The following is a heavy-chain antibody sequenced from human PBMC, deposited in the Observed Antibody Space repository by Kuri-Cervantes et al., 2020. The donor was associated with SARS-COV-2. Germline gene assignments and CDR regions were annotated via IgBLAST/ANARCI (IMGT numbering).Heavy chain of an antibody. CDR1: GFVVSSSY. Sequence: GGSLRLSCAVSGFVVSSSYLSWVRQAPGKGLEWVSITYSGGYTFYSESVKDRFIISRDNSKNSFFLQLNSLTVEDTATYYCARIPAAGNWDYAMDVWGQGTMVTVSS. V-gene: IGHV3-53*01. CDR3: ARIPAAGNWDYAMDV. J-gene: IGHJ6*02. D-gene: IGHD7-27*01. CDR2: TYSGGYT.